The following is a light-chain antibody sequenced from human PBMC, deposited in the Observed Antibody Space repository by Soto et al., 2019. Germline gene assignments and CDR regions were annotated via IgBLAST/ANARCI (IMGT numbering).Light chain of an antibody. V-gene: IGKV3-20*01. CDR1: QSVSSSY. J-gene: IGKJ1*01. Sequence: IVLTQSPGTLSLSPGERATLSCRARQSVSSSYLAWYQHKPGQAPRLLIYGASSRATGIPDRFSGSGSGTDFTLTISRLEPEDFAVYYCQQYGSSSWTFGQGTKVDIK. CDR3: QQYGSSSWT. CDR2: GAS.